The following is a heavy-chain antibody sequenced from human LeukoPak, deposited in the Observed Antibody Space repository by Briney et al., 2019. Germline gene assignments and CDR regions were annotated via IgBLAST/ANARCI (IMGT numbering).Heavy chain of an antibody. CDR1: GGTFSSYA. J-gene: IGHJ5*02. Sequence: SVKVSCKASGGTFSSYAISWVRQAPGQGLEWMGGIIPIFGTANYAQKFQGRVTITTDESTSTAYMELSSLRSEDTAVYYCARTNSFTSTSCYSGFECWFDPWGQGTLVTVSS. CDR2: IIPIFGTA. CDR3: ARTNSFTSTSCYSGFECWFDP. V-gene: IGHV1-69*05. D-gene: IGHD2-2*01.